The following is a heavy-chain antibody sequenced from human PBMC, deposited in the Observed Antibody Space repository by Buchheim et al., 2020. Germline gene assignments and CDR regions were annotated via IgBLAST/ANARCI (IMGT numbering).Heavy chain of an antibody. Sequence: QVQLQQWGAGLLKPSETLSLTCAVYGGSFSGYYWSWIRQPPGKGLEWIGEINHSGSTNYNPSLKSRVTISVDTSKHQFSLKLSSVTAADTAVYYCARLVVAATERYYYYYYGMDVWGQGTT. CDR3: ARLVVAATERYYYYYYGMDV. J-gene: IGHJ6*02. D-gene: IGHD2-15*01. CDR2: INHSGST. V-gene: IGHV4-34*01. CDR1: GGSFSGYY.